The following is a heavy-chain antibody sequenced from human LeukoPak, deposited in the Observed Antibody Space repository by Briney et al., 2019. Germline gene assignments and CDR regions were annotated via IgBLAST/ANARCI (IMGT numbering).Heavy chain of an antibody. V-gene: IGHV3-74*01. D-gene: IGHD1-26*01. CDR2: ISSDGITT. J-gene: IGHJ6*02. CDR3: AKPGPATTDSYGMDV. CDR1: GFTLRSYW. Sequence: GGSLRLSCAASGFTLRSYWMHWVRQAPGKGLVWVSRISSDGITTTYADSVKGRFTISRDNAKNTLYLQMNSLRAEDTAVYYCAKPGPATTDSYGMDVWGQGTTVTVSS.